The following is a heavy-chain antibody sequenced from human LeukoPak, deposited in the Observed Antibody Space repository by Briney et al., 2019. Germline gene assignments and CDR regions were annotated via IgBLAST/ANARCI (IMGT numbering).Heavy chain of an antibody. CDR2: INPNSGGT. Sequence: ASVKVSCKTSGYSFTDYYMHWVRQAPGQGLEWMGWINPNSGGTSSAQRFQGRVTMTRDTSTSTVYMELSSLRSEDTAVYYCARGVHDYVWGSYRYEFGDYWGQGTLVTVSS. J-gene: IGHJ4*02. V-gene: IGHV1-2*02. CDR3: ARGVHDYVWGSYRYEFGDY. CDR1: GYSFTDYY. D-gene: IGHD3-16*02.